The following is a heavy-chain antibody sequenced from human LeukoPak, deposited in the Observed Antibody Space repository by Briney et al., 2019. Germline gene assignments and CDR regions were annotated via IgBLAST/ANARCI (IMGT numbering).Heavy chain of an antibody. V-gene: IGHV1-69*13. D-gene: IGHD6-19*01. CDR2: IIPIFGTA. Sequence: GASVKVSCKASGGTFSSYAISWVRQAPGQGLEWMGGIIPIFGTANYAQKFQGRVTITADESTSTAYMELSRLRSDDTAVYYCAREHTIAVAADQWFDPWGQGTLVTVSS. CDR1: GGTFSSYA. J-gene: IGHJ5*02. CDR3: AREHTIAVAADQWFDP.